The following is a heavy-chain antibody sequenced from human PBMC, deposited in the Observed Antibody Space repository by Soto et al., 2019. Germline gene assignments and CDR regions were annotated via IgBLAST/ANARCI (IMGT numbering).Heavy chain of an antibody. J-gene: IGHJ3*02. CDR1: GATFDTFINFG. V-gene: IGHV1-69*12. CDR3: ARGEETKIVVVMYDDLEI. D-gene: IGHD3-22*01. Sequence: QVQLVQSGAEVKKPGSSVKVSCKASGATFDTFINFGITWVRRAPGQGLEWMGGIIPVFGTAHYAQKFQGRLSISASESTKTAYMEVSSVKSEDTCVDYCARGEETKIVVVMYDDLEIWGQGTMVTVSS. CDR2: IIPVFGTA.